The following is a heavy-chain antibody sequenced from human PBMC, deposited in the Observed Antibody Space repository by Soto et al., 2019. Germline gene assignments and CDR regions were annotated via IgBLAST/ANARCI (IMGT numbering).Heavy chain of an antibody. V-gene: IGHV1-69*12. D-gene: IGHD1-7*01. Sequence: QVQLVQSGAEVKKPGSSVKVSCKASGGTVSSYAISWVRQAPGQGLEWMGGFIPIFGTADYAQKFQGRVTITADESTSTAYMELSSLRSEDTAVYYCARGLTGTTLAYGMDVWGQGTTVTVSS. CDR1: GGTVSSYA. CDR2: FIPIFGTA. J-gene: IGHJ6*02. CDR3: ARGLTGTTLAYGMDV.